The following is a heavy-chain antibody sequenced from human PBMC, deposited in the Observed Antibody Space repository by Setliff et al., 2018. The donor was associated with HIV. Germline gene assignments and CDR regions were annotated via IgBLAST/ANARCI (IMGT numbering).Heavy chain of an antibody. CDR1: GGSITSSNW. D-gene: IGHD6-13*01. J-gene: IGHJ6*03. V-gene: IGHV4-4*03. CDR3: ARTLAAAGPGYYYSYYMDV. Sequence: PPETLSLTCAVSGGSITSSNWLCWVRQPPGKGLEWSGEIYHSGHTNDNPSPNSRVTISVDNSKNQFTLKLNSVTAADTAVYYCARTLAAAGPGYYYSYYMDVWGKGTTVTVSS. CDR2: IYHSGHT.